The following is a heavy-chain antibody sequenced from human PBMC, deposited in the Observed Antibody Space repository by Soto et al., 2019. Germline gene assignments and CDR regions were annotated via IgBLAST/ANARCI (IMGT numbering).Heavy chain of an antibody. CDR2: ISGSGGST. CDR3: AKGLVGLRFLEWLLLFDY. D-gene: IGHD3-3*01. CDR1: GFTFSSYA. Sequence: GGSLRLSCAASGFTFSSYAMSWVRQAPGKGLEWVSAISGSGGSTYYADSVKGRFTISRDNSKNTLYLQMNSLRAEDTAVYYCAKGLVGLRFLEWLLLFDYWGQGTLVTVSS. V-gene: IGHV3-23*01. J-gene: IGHJ4*02.